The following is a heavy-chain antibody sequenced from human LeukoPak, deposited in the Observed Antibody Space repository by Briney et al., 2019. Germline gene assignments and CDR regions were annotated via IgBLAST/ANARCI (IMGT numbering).Heavy chain of an antibody. CDR1: GYAFTGYH. D-gene: IGHD1-1*01. Sequence: ASVTVSCKTSGYAFTGYHIHWVRQAPGHGLEWMGISNPSGDSTNYAQKFQGRVTMTRDTSTSTVYMDLSSLRSEDTAVYYCARWTTTFLDYWGQGTLVTVSS. CDR2: SNPSGDST. J-gene: IGHJ4*02. CDR3: ARWTTTFLDY. V-gene: IGHV1-46*01.